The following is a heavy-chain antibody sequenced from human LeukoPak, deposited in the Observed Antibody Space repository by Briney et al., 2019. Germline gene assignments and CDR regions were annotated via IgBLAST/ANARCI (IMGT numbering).Heavy chain of an antibody. Sequence: PSLTLSLTCTVSGGSISSGNHYWSWIRQPAVKGLEWVERIYTCGSTNYNPSLKSRVTISVDTSKNQFSLKLSSVTAADTAVYYCARQLQVCSGGSCYSGKGIDYWGQGTLVTVSS. J-gene: IGHJ4*02. CDR2: IYTCGST. CDR3: ARQLQVCSGGSCYSGKGIDY. D-gene: IGHD2-15*01. V-gene: IGHV4-61*02. CDR1: GGSISSGNHY.